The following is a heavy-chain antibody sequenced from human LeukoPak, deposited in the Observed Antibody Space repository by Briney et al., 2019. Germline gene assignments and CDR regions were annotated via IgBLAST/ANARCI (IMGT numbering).Heavy chain of an antibody. CDR1: GFTSADYG. Sequence: GGSLRLSCAASGFTSADYGMTWVRQAPGKGLEWVAGINWNGGGTGYADSVKDRFTISRDNAKNSLYLQIHSLRGEDTAFYYCARDRPSGYYFDLWGQGTLVTVSS. D-gene: IGHD3-10*01. V-gene: IGHV3-20*04. CDR3: ARDRPSGYYFDL. CDR2: INWNGGGT. J-gene: IGHJ4*02.